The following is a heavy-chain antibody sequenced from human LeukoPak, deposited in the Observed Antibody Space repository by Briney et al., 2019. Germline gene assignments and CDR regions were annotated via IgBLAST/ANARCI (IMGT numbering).Heavy chain of an antibody. D-gene: IGHD4-17*01. V-gene: IGHV4-30-2*01. CDR3: ARDAGGDYSKGDGEYYFDY. CDR2: IYHSGST. J-gene: IGHJ4*02. Sequence: PSETLSLTCTVSGGSISSGGYYWSWIRQPPGKGLEWIGYIYHSGSTYYNPSLKSRVTISVDRSKNQFSLKLSSVTAADTAVYYCARDAGGDYSKGDGEYYFDYWGQGTLVTVSS. CDR1: GGSISSGGYY.